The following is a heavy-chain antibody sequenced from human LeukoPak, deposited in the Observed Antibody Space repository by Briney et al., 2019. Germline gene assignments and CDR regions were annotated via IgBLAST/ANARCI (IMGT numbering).Heavy chain of an antibody. Sequence: GGSLRLSCEASGFMFSSHEVNWVRQPPGRGLEWISYISAGGSITYYADSVKGRFTISRDSAKSSLYLQMINLRVEDTALYYCARRSSAWYALDIWGQGTMVSVSP. CDR3: ARRSSAWYALDI. CDR2: ISAGGSIT. V-gene: IGHV3-48*03. CDR1: GFMFSSHE. D-gene: IGHD2-15*01. J-gene: IGHJ3*02.